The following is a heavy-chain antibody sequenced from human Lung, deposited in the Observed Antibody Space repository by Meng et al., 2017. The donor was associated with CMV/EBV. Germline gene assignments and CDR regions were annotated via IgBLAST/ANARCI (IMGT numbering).Heavy chain of an antibody. Sequence: VQLQESGPGLVKPSQTLSLTCTVSGGSIGSGGYYWSWIRQHPGKGPEWIGYIYYTGSTFYNPSLKSRVTISVDTSKNQFSLKLIPATAADTAVYYCAREAGRDGYATPKFDYWGQGTLVTGSS. CDR1: GGSIGSGGYY. CDR3: AREAGRDGYATPKFDY. V-gene: IGHV4-31*03. D-gene: IGHD5-24*01. CDR2: IYYTGST. J-gene: IGHJ4*02.